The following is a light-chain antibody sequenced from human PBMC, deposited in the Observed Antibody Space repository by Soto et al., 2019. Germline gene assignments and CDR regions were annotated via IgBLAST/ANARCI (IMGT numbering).Light chain of an antibody. V-gene: IGKV3-11*01. CDR2: DAY. Sequence: VVLTQSPVTLSLSPGERATLSCSASQSFRGLLAWYQQKPGQAPRLLIYDAYNRATGIPPRFSGSGSGTDFTLTISSLEPEDSAVYYCQQRHMWPITFGQGTRLEIK. J-gene: IGKJ5*01. CDR1: QSFRGL. CDR3: QQRHMWPIT.